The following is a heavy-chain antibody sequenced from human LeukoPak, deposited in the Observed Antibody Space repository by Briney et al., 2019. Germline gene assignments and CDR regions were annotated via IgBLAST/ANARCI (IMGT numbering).Heavy chain of an antibody. CDR3: ARQYRYYYDSSGYYGGWFDP. CDR2: IYYSGST. D-gene: IGHD3-22*01. Sequence: PSETLSLTCTVSGGSISSYYWSWIRQPPGKGLEWIGYIYYSGSTNYNPSLKSRVTISVDTSKNQFSLKLSSVTAADTAVYYCARQYRYYYDSSGYYGGWFDPWGQGTLVTVSS. J-gene: IGHJ5*02. V-gene: IGHV4-59*08. CDR1: GGSISSYY.